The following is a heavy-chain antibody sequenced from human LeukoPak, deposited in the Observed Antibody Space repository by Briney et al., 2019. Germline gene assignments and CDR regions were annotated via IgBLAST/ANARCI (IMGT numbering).Heavy chain of an antibody. D-gene: IGHD4-17*01. V-gene: IGHV4-59*01. J-gene: IGHJ4*02. CDR2: IYYSGST. CDR3: ARYLRDVFDY. Sequence: PSETLSLTWTVSGGSISSYYWSWIRQPPGKGLEWIGYIYYSGSTNYNPSLKSRVTISVDTSKNQFSLKLSSVTAADTAVYYCARYLRDVFDYWGQGTLVTVSS. CDR1: GGSISSYY.